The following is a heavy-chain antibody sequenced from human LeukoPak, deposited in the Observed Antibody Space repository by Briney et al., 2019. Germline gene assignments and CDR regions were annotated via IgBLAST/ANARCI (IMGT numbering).Heavy chain of an antibody. D-gene: IGHD2-15*01. J-gene: IGHJ3*02. Sequence: ASVKVSCKASGYIFSDYYMHWVRQAPGQGLEWLGWINPKSGAADYAQQFRGRVTMTRDTSINTDYMELSRLGSDDTAVYYCARATCSGGTCYSLDIWGQGTMVTVSS. CDR2: INPKSGAA. CDR3: ARATCSGGTCYSLDI. V-gene: IGHV1-2*02. CDR1: GYIFSDYY.